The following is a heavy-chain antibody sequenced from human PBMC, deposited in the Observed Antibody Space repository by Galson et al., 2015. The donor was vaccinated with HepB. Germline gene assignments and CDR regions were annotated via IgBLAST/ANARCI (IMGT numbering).Heavy chain of an antibody. J-gene: IGHJ6*03. CDR3: ARDGGYDFWSGAYYYYYMDV. Sequence: SVKVSCKASGYTFTGYYMHWVRQAPGQGLEWMGWINPNSGGTNYAQKFQGWVTMTRDTSISTAYMELSRLRSDDTAVYYCARDGGYDFWSGAYYYYYMDVWGKGTTVTVSS. CDR2: INPNSGGT. V-gene: IGHV1-2*04. D-gene: IGHD3-3*01. CDR1: GYTFTGYY.